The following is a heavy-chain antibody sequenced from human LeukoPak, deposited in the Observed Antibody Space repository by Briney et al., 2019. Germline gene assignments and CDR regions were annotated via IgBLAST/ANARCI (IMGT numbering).Heavy chain of an antibody. CDR1: GFTFSIYD. CDR2: ISGSGSST. CDR3: AKRTPYSSGSYYFDY. D-gene: IGHD3-22*01. J-gene: IGHJ4*02. V-gene: IGHV3-23*01. Sequence: GGSLTLFCAASGFTFSIYDMIWLRHATGRGVECVSVISGSGSSTYYADSVQGRLTISRDNSQHTLYLQMNSLRAEDTAVYYCAKRTPYSSGSYYFDYWGQGTLVTVSS.